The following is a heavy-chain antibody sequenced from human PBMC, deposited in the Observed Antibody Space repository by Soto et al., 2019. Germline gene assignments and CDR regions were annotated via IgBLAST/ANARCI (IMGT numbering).Heavy chain of an antibody. CDR3: ARDPRGGDWYIPYYFDY. J-gene: IGHJ4*02. D-gene: IGHD6-19*01. CDR2: INPNSGGT. CDR1: GYTFTGYY. V-gene: IGHV1-2*02. Sequence: ASVKVSCKASGYTFTGYYMHWVRQAPGQGLEWMGWINPNSGGTNYAQKFQGRVTMTRDTSISTTYMELSRLRSDDTAVYYCARDPRGGDWYIPYYFDYWGQGTLVTVSS.